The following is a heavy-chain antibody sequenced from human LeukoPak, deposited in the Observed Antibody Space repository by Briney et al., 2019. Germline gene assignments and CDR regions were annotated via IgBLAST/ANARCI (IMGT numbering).Heavy chain of an antibody. CDR2: INPNSGGT. J-gene: IGHJ3*02. CDR1: GYTFTGYY. V-gene: IGHV1-2*04. CDR3: ARDMYCSSTSCYDAFDI. Sequence: ASVKVSCKASGYTFTGYYMHWVRQAPGQGLEWMGWINPNSGGTNYAQKFQGWVTMTRDTSISTAYMELSRLRSDDTAVYYCARDMYCSSTSCYDAFDIWGQGTMVTVSS. D-gene: IGHD2-2*01.